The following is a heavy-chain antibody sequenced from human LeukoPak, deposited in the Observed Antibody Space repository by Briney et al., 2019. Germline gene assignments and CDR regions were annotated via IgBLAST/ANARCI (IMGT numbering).Heavy chain of an antibody. CDR1: GYTLTELS. CDR3: ATGPRGYSYGIFDY. V-gene: IGHV1-24*01. D-gene: IGHD5-18*01. J-gene: IGHJ4*02. CDR2: FDSEDGET. Sequence: ASVTVSCKVSGYTLTELSMHWVRQAPGKGLEWMGGFDSEDGETIYAQKFQGRVTMTEDTSTDTAYMELSSLRSEDTAVYYCATGPRGYSYGIFDYWGQGTLVTVSS.